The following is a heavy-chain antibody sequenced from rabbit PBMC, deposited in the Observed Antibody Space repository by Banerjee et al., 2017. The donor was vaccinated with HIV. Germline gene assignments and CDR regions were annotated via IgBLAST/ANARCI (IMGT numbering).Heavy chain of an antibody. V-gene: IGHV1S47*01. CDR3: AGDASSSGYFNL. CDR1: GFDFSSYG. CDR2: IDPVFGST. J-gene: IGHJ4*01. Sequence: QEQLVESGGGLVQPGGSLKLSCKASGFDFSSYGVSWVRQAPGKGLVWIGYIDPVFGSTYYASWVNGRFTISLDNAQNTVFLQMTSLTAADTATYFCAGDASSSGYFNLWGQGTLVTVS. D-gene: IGHD1-1*01.